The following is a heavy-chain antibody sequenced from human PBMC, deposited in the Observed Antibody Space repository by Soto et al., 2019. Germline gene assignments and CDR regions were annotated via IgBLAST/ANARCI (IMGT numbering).Heavy chain of an antibody. CDR3: ARSRGYKDYYYGMDV. V-gene: IGHV1-18*04. D-gene: IGHD5-18*01. J-gene: IGHJ6*02. CDR2: ISAYNGNT. CDR1: GYTFTSYG. Sequence: ASVKVSCKASGYTFTSYGISWVRQAPGQGPEWMGWISAYNGNTNYAQKLQGRVTMTTDTSTSTAYMELRSLRSDDTAVYYCARSRGYKDYYYGMDVWGQGTTVTVSS.